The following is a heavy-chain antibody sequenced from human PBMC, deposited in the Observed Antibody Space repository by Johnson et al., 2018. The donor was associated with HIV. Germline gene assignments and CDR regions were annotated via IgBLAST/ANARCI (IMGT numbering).Heavy chain of an antibody. CDR1: GFTVSSNY. V-gene: IGHV3-66*02. Sequence: EKLVESGGGLVQPGGSLRLSCAASGFTVSSNYMRWVRQAPGKGLEWVSILYSGGSTYYTDSVKGRFTISRDNSKNTLYLQMNSLRAEDTAVYYCARIGAWQLHRAFDIWGQGTMVTVSS. CDR3: ARIGAWQLHRAFDI. CDR2: LYSGGST. D-gene: IGHD2-15*01. J-gene: IGHJ3*02.